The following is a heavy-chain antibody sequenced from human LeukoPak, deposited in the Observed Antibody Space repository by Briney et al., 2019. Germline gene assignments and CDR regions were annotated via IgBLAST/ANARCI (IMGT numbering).Heavy chain of an antibody. D-gene: IGHD3-10*01. CDR2: IYCSGST. V-gene: IGHV4-39*07. CDR1: GGSISSSSYY. J-gene: IGHJ4*02. CDR3: ARAGYYGSGSYGWTDFDY. Sequence: SETLSLTCTVSGGSISSSSYYWGWIRQPAGKGLEWIGSIYCSGSTYYNPSLKSRVTISVDTSKNQFSLKLSSVTAADTAVYYCARAGYYGSGSYGWTDFDYWGQGTLVTVSS.